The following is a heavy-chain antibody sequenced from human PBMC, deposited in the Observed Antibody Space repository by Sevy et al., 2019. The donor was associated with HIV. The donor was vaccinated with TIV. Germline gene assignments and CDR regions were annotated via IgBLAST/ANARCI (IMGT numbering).Heavy chain of an antibody. CDR2: IYHSGST. V-gene: IGHV4-38-2*02. Sequence: SETLSLTCAVSGYSISSGYYWGWIRQPPGKGLEWIGSIYHSGSTYYNPSLKSRVTISVDTSKNQFSLKLSSVTAADTAVYYCARDSATLVTTPFDYRGQGTLVTVSS. CDR1: GYSISSGYY. CDR3: ARDSATLVTTPFDY. J-gene: IGHJ4*02. D-gene: IGHD4-17*01.